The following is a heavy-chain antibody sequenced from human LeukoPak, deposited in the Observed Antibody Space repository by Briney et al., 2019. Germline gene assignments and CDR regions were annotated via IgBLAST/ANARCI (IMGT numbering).Heavy chain of an antibody. CDR1: GDSINSYY. Sequence: SETLSLTCTVSGDSINSYYWNWIRKPANKNLECIWRIFTWGSTNYNPSLKSRVNILVDLSGNKFSLHVNPVTAADAACEFCSREIRPNFCAITSNAGFDSWGPGILVTVSS. CDR2: IFTWGST. D-gene: IGHD3-3*01. V-gene: IGHV4-4*07. CDR3: SREIRPNFCAITSNAGFDS. J-gene: IGHJ5*01.